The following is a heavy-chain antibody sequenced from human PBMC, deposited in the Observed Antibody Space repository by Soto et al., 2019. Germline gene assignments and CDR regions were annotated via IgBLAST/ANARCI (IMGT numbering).Heavy chain of an antibody. Sequence: GGSLRLSCAASGFTFSSYAMSWVRQAPGKGLEWVSAISGSGGDTYYPGSVKGRFTISRENAKNSLYLQMNSLRAGDTAVYYCARTGIAVADDAFDIWGQGTMVTVSS. D-gene: IGHD6-19*01. CDR3: ARTGIAVADDAFDI. J-gene: IGHJ3*02. V-gene: IGHV3-23*01. CDR2: ISGSGGDT. CDR1: GFTFSSYA.